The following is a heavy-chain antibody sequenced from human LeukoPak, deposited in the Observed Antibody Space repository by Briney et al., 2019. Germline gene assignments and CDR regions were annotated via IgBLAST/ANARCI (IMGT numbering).Heavy chain of an antibody. J-gene: IGHJ4*02. D-gene: IGHD3-22*01. V-gene: IGHV1-2*04. CDR2: INPNSGGT. Sequence: ASVKVSCKASGHTFTGYYMHWVRQAPGQGLEWMGWINPNSGGTNYAQKFQGWVTMTRDTSISTAYMELSRLRSDDTAVYYCARGLPTYYYDSSGYNDYWGQGTLVTVSS. CDR1: GHTFTGYY. CDR3: ARGLPTYYYDSSGYNDY.